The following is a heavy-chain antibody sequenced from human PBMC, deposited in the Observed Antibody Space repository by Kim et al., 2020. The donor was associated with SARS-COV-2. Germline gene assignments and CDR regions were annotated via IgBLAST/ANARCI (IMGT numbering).Heavy chain of an antibody. J-gene: IGHJ4*02. Sequence: YNPSLKSRVTRAVDTSKNQFSLKLSSVNAADTAVYYCARQYGDYYYFDYWGQGTLVTVSS. D-gene: IGHD4-17*01. CDR3: ARQYGDYYYFDY. V-gene: IGHV4-39*01.